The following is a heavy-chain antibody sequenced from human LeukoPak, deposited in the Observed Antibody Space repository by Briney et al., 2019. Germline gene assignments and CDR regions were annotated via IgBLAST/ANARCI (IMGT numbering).Heavy chain of an antibody. CDR1: GFTFSSFA. Sequence: GGSLRLSCAASGFTFSSFAMSWVRQAPGKGLQWVSVIYSGGSTYYADSVKGRFTISRDNSKNTLYLQMNSLRAEDTAVYYCAREPPKAAAGWFDPWGQGTLDIVSS. V-gene: IGHV3-23*03. D-gene: IGHD6-13*01. CDR2: IYSGGST. J-gene: IGHJ5*02. CDR3: AREPPKAAAGWFDP.